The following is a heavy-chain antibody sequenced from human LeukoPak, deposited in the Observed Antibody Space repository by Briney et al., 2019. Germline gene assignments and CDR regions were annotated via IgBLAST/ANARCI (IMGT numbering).Heavy chain of an antibody. V-gene: IGHV4-34*01. Sequence: PSETLSLTCAVYGGSFSGYYWSWLRQPPGKGLEWIGEINHSGSTNYNPSLKSRVIISVDTSKNQFSLKLSSVTAADTAVYYCARGRVGTYYYGSGSYYNHNWFDPWGQGTLVTVSS. D-gene: IGHD3-10*01. J-gene: IGHJ5*02. CDR2: INHSGST. CDR3: ARGRVGTYYYGSGSYYNHNWFDP. CDR1: GGSFSGYY.